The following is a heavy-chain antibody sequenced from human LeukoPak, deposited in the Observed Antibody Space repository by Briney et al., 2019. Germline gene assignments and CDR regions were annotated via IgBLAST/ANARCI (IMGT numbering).Heavy chain of an antibody. CDR1: GYTSSSYG. CDR3: ARARQQLVWANWFDP. Sequence: GASEKLSCKASGYTSSSYGISWVRQAPGQGLEWMGWISAYSGKTKYAQKLQGRVTMTTETSTSTAYMELRSLRSDDTAVYYCARARQQLVWANWFDPWGQGTLVTVSS. V-gene: IGHV1-18*01. D-gene: IGHD6-13*01. J-gene: IGHJ5*02. CDR2: ISAYSGKT.